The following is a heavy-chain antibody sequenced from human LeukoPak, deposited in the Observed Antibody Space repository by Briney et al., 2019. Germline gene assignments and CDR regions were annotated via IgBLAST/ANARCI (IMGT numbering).Heavy chain of an antibody. CDR3: VRSDWFDN. CDR2: VNSDGRFA. Sequence: GGSLRLSCAASGFFFSNYGMHWVRQAPGKGLVWVSRVNSDGRFAKYADSVKGRFTISRDNAKNTLYLQMNSLRAEDTAMYYCVRSDWFDNWGQGTLVTVSS. V-gene: IGHV3-74*03. CDR1: GFFFSNYG. J-gene: IGHJ5*02.